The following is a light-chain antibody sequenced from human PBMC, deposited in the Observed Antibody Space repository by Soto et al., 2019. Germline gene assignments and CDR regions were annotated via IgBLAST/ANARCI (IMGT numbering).Light chain of an antibody. V-gene: IGKV1-39*01. CDR1: QSISNY. Sequence: DIQMTQSPSSLSASVGDRVSITYRESQSISNYLNWYQQTXGKAPKXXIFGASNLHIGVPSRFSGSGSGTDFTLTINNLQREDFETYYCQESFFTLGTFGRGTQVDIK. CDR2: GAS. CDR3: QESFFTLGT. J-gene: IGKJ1*01.